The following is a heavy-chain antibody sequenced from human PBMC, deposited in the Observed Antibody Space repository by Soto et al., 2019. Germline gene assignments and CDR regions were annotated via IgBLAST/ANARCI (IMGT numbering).Heavy chain of an antibody. D-gene: IGHD4-17*01. J-gene: IGHJ5*02. CDR3: AKKGLRLNWFDP. Sequence: EVQLLESGGGLVQPGGSLRLSCAASGFTFSSYAMSWVRQAPGKGLEWVSAITASGGSTFYADSVKGRFTISRDNSRDTLYLQMSSLRADHTAVYYCAKKGLRLNWFDPWGQGTLVTVSS. CDR2: ITASGGST. CDR1: GFTFSSYA. V-gene: IGHV3-23*01.